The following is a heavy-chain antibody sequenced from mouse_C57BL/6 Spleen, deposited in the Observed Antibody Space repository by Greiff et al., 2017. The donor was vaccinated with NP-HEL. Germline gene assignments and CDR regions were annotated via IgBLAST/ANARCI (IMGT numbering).Heavy chain of an antibody. J-gene: IGHJ3*01. CDR3: ARRETGTWFAY. V-gene: IGHV5-4*03. Sequence: EVQVVESGGGLVKPGGSLKLSCAASGFTFSSYAMSWVRQTPEKRLEWVATISDGGSYTYYPDNVKGRFTISRDNAKNNLYLQMSHLKSEDTAMYYCARRETGTWFAYWGQGTLVTVSA. CDR1: GFTFSSYA. CDR2: ISDGGSYT. D-gene: IGHD4-1*01.